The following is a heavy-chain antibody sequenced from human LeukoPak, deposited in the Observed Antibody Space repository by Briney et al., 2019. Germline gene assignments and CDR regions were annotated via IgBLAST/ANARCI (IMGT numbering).Heavy chain of an antibody. J-gene: IGHJ3*02. CDR3: ARQYGSGWSDAFDI. Sequence: PSETLSLTCTVSGGSISSYYWSWIRQTPGKGLEWIGYIYYSGSTNYNPSLKSRVTISVDTSKNQFSLKLSSVTAADTAVYYCARQYGSGWSDAFDIWGQGTMVTVSS. CDR2: IYYSGST. V-gene: IGHV4-59*08. CDR1: GGSISSYY. D-gene: IGHD6-19*01.